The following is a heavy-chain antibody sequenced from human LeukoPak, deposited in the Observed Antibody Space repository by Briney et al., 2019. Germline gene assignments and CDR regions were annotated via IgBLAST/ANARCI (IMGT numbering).Heavy chain of an antibody. D-gene: IGHD3-10*01. Sequence: PSETLSLTCTVSGGSISSYYWSWTRQPAGKGLEWIGRIYTSGSTNYNPSLKSRVTMSVDTSKNQFSLKLSSVTAADTAVYYCARERRITMVRGVINVPDYWGQGTLVTVSS. CDR2: IYTSGST. CDR1: GGSISSYY. CDR3: ARERRITMVRGVINVPDY. J-gene: IGHJ4*02. V-gene: IGHV4-4*07.